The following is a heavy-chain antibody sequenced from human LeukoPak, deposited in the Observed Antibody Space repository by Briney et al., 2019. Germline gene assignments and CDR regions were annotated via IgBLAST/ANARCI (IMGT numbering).Heavy chain of an antibody. D-gene: IGHD2-2*01. CDR2: IYPGDSDT. CDR3: ARSCTSTSCYLTDAFDI. V-gene: IGHV5-51*01. Sequence: RGESLKISCKGSGYSFTSYWIGWVRQMPGKGLEWMGIIYPGDSDTRYSPSFQGQVTISADKSISTAYLQWSSLKASDTAMYYCARSCTSTSCYLTDAFDIWGQGTMVTVSS. CDR1: GYSFTSYW. J-gene: IGHJ3*02.